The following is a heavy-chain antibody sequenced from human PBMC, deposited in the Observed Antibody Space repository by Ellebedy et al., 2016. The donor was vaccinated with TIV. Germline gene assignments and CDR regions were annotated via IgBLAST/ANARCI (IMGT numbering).Heavy chain of an antibody. J-gene: IGHJ4*02. Sequence: MPSETLSLTCTVSGDPISGYYWSWIRQPPGQGLEWIGSFYSSGSGEYNHSLKSRVTMSVHTSRGQFSLRLNSVTAADTAVYYCARSGGWYTPYDYWGQGTLVTVSS. V-gene: IGHV4-59*01. CDR1: GDPISGYY. CDR3: ARSGGWYTPYDY. D-gene: IGHD6-19*01. CDR2: FYSSGSG.